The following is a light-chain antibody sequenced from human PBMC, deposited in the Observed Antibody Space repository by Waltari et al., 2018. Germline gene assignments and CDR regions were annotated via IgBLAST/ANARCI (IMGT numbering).Light chain of an antibody. CDR1: QSVSSN. CDR3: QQYNNWPSP. J-gene: IGKJ1*01. V-gene: IGKV3-15*01. Sequence: IVMTQSPATLSVSPGERATLSCRASQSVSSNLAWYQQKPGQAPRLLIYGASTRATGIPARFSGSGSGTEFTLTISSMQSEDFAVYYCQQYNNWPSPFGQGTKVEIK. CDR2: GAS.